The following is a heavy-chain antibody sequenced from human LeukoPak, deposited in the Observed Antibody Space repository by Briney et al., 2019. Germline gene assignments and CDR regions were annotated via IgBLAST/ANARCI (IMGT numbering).Heavy chain of an antibody. CDR1: GFTFSSYW. D-gene: IGHD6-13*01. Sequence: GGSLRLSCAASGFTFSSYWMHWVRQAPGKGLVWVSRINSDGRSTSYADSVKGRFTISRDNAKNTLYLQMNSLRAEDTAVYYCASEGSSWYYFDYWGQGTLVTVSS. CDR2: INSDGRST. V-gene: IGHV3-74*01. CDR3: ASEGSSWYYFDY. J-gene: IGHJ4*02.